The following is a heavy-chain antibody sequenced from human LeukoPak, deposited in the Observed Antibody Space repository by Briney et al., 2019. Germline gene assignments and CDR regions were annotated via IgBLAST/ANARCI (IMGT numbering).Heavy chain of an antibody. CDR2: MIVDSGKT. D-gene: IGHD3-10*01. CDR1: GFTFSGSA. V-gene: IGHV1-58*01. Sequence: SVKVSCKASGFTFSGSAVQWVRQARGQPLEWLGWMIVDSGKTQYQQRLQQRVTITRDMSTNTAYMELSSLTPEDTAVYYCAADSTPMVRGFLIAFAYWGQGAQVTVSS. CDR3: AADSTPMVRGFLIAFAY. J-gene: IGHJ4*02.